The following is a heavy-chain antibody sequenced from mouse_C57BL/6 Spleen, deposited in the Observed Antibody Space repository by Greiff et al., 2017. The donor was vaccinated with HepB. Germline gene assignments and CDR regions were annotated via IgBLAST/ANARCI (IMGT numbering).Heavy chain of an antibody. V-gene: IGHV1-55*01. CDR3: ARGLITTVVVDY. CDR2: IYPGSGST. Sequence: QVQLQQPGAELVKPGASVKMSCKASGYTFTSYWITWVKQRPGQGLEWIGDIYPGSGSTNYNEKFKSKATLTVDTSSSTAYMQLSSLTSEYSAVYYCARGLITTVVVDYWGQGTTLTVSS. J-gene: IGHJ2*01. CDR1: GYTFTSYW. D-gene: IGHD1-1*01.